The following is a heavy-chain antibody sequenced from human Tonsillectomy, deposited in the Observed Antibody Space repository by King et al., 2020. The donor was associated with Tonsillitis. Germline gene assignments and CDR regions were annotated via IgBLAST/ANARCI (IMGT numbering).Heavy chain of an antibody. CDR1: GFTFTNYW. CDR3: ARDGRIAAAVDY. D-gene: IGHD6-13*01. Sequence: VQLVESGGGLVQPGGSLRLSFAASGFTFTNYWMSWVRQAPGKGREWVANIKEGGSETYYVDSVKGRFTISRDNAENSLYLQMNSLRAEDTAVYYVARDGRIAAAVDYWGQGTLVIVSS. CDR2: IKEGGSET. V-gene: IGHV3-7*01. J-gene: IGHJ4*02.